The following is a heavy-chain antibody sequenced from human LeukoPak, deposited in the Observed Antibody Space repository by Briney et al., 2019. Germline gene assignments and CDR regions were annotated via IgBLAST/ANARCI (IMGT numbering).Heavy chain of an antibody. D-gene: IGHD6-19*01. V-gene: IGHV1-69*04. J-gene: IGHJ4*02. Sequence: GSSVKASCKASGGTFSSYAISWVRQAPGQGLEWMGRIIPILGIANYAQKFQGRVTITADKSTSTAYMELSSLRSEDTAVYYCAKHIAVAGHYYFDYWGQGTLVTVSS. CDR3: AKHIAVAGHYYFDY. CDR2: IIPILGIA. CDR1: GGTFSSYA.